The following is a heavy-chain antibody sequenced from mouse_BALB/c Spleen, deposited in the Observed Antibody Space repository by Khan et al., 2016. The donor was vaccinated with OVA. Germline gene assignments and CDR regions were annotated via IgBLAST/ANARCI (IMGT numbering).Heavy chain of an antibody. D-gene: IGHD2-10*01. J-gene: IGHJ4*01. CDR2: IWGDGTT. CDR3: ARAYYGNYREAMDY. V-gene: IGHV2-6-7*01. CDR1: GFSLTGYG. Sequence: QVQLKESGPRLVAPSQSLSITCTASGFSLTGYGVTWVRQPPGKGLEWLGMIWGDGTTDYKSALKSRLSINKDNSKSQVFLKMNSLQTDDTARYYCARAYYGNYREAMDYWGQGTTVTVSS.